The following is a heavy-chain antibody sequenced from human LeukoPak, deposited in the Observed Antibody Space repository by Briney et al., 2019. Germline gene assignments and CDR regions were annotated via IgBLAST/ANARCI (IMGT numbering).Heavy chain of an antibody. D-gene: IGHD6-19*01. J-gene: IGHJ5*02. CDR1: GFTFSGSA. Sequence: GGSLRLSCAASGFTFSGSAMHWVRQASGKGLEWVGRIRSKANSYATAYAASVKGRFTISRDDSKNTVYLQMNNMRVDDTAAYYCARVAGWHWFDPWGQGTLVTVSS. CDR3: ARVAGWHWFDP. CDR2: IRSKANSYAT. V-gene: IGHV3-73*01.